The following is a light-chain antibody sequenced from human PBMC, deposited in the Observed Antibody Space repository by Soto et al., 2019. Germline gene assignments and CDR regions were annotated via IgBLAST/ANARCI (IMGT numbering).Light chain of an antibody. J-gene: IGKJ1*01. CDR1: QSVNSF. CDR3: QQRSNWPPEWT. Sequence: EIVLTQSPATLSLSPGERATLSCRASQSVNSFLAWYQQKPGQSPRLVIYSVSSRATGIPARFSGSGSGTDFTLTISSLEPEDFAVYYCQQRSNWPPEWTLGQGTKVDIK. V-gene: IGKV3-11*01. CDR2: SVS.